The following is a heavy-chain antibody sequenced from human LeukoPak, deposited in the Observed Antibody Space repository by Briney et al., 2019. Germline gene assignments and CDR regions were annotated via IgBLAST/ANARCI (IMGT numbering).Heavy chain of an antibody. CDR3: PRDGRYCSSTSCHWADY. CDR1: GYTFTSYG. Sequence: SVKVSCKASGYTFTSYGISWVRQAPGQGLEWMGRIIPILGIANYAQKFQGRVTITADKSTSTAYMELSSLRSEDTAVYYCPRDGRYCSSTSCHWADYWGQGTLVTVSS. D-gene: IGHD2-2*01. V-gene: IGHV1-69*04. CDR2: IIPILGIA. J-gene: IGHJ4*02.